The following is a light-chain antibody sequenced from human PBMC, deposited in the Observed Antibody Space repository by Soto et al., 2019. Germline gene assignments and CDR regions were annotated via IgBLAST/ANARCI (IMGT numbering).Light chain of an antibody. CDR2: SNN. CDR1: SSNIGSHT. Sequence: QSALTQPPSASGTPGQRVTISCSGSSSNIGSHTVNWYQQLPGTAPKLLIYSNNQRPSGVPDRFSGSKSGTSASLAISGLQSEDEADYYCAAWDDSLNGRVVFGGWTKLTVL. V-gene: IGLV1-44*01. J-gene: IGLJ2*01. CDR3: AAWDDSLNGRVV.